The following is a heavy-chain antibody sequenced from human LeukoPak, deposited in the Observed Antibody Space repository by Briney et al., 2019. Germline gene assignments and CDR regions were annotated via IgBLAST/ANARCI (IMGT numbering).Heavy chain of an antibody. J-gene: IGHJ4*02. CDR3: AKELNMITFAPLDY. Sequence: GGSLRLSCAASGFTFSSYGMHWVRQAPGKGLEWVAFIRYDGSNKYYADSVKGRFTISRDNSKDTLYLQMNSLRAEDTAVYYCAKELNMITFAPLDYWGQGTLVTVSS. D-gene: IGHD3-16*01. CDR1: GFTFSSYG. V-gene: IGHV3-30*02. CDR2: IRYDGSNK.